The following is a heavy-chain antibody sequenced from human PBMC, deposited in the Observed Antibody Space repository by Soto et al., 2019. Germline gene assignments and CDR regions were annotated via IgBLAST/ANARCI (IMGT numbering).Heavy chain of an antibody. CDR3: ARGGHVVVVTAAFDY. J-gene: IGHJ4*02. D-gene: IGHD2-21*02. V-gene: IGHV1-46*01. CDR1: GDTFTNYY. Sequence: QVQLMQSGAEVKKPGASVKVSCKASGDTFTNYYIHWVRQAPGQGLEWMGTVNPSGGHTTYSQNYLGRVTMTRDTSTSTLCMELTSLTSDDTAVYYCARGGHVVVVTAAFDYWGQGTLVTASS. CDR2: VNPSGGHT.